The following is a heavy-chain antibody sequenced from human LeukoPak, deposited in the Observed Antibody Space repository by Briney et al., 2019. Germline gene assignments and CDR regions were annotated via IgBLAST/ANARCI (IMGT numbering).Heavy chain of an antibody. Sequence: GASVKVSCKASGYTFTSYYMHWVRQAPGQGLEWMGIINPSGGSTSYAQKFQGRVTMTRDMSTSTVYMGLSSLRSEDTAVYYCAREDPTNKLDYWGQGTLVTVSS. CDR2: INPSGGST. J-gene: IGHJ4*02. D-gene: IGHD1/OR15-1a*01. V-gene: IGHV1-46*01. CDR3: AREDPTNKLDY. CDR1: GYTFTSYY.